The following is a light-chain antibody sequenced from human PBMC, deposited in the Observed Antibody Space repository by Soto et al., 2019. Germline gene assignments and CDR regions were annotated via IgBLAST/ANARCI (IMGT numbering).Light chain of an antibody. Sequence: QSALTQPASVSGSPGQSITISCTGTSSDVGGYNYVSWYQQHPGKAPKLMIYDVSNRPSGVSNRVSGSKSGNTASLTTSGLQAEDEADYYCSSYTSSSVYVFGPGTKLTVL. J-gene: IGLJ1*01. CDR1: SSDVGGYNY. CDR3: SSYTSSSVYV. CDR2: DVS. V-gene: IGLV2-14*01.